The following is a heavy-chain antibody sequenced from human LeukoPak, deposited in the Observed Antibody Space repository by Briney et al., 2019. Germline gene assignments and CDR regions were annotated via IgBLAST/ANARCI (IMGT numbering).Heavy chain of an antibody. J-gene: IGHJ4*02. D-gene: IGHD5-12*01. V-gene: IGHV3-48*03. CDR3: ARGPSGYHNT. CDR2: ISSSGSTI. CDR1: GFTFSSYE. Sequence: QPGGSLRLSCAASGFTFSSYEMNWVRQAPGKGLEWVSYISSSGSTIYYADSVKGRFTISRDNSKNTLYLQMNSLRAEDTAVYYCARGPSGYHNTGGQGTLVTVSS.